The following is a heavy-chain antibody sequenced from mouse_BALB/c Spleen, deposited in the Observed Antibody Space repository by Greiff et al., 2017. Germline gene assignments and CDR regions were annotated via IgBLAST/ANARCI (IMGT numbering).Heavy chain of an antibody. CDR2: IDPETGGT. V-gene: IGHV1-15*01. Sequence: QVQLQQSGAELVRPGASVTLSCKASGYTFTDYEMHWVKQTPVHVLEWIGAIDPETGGTAYNQKFKGKATLTADKSSSTAYMELRSLTSEDSAVYYCTRLILAMDYWGQGTSGTVSS. CDR1: GYTFTDYE. J-gene: IGHJ4*01. CDR3: TRLILAMDY.